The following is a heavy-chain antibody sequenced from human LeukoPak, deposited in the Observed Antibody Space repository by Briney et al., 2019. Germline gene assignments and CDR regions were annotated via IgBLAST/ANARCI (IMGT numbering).Heavy chain of an antibody. D-gene: IGHD5-18*01. CDR2: ISGSLDST. V-gene: IGHV3-23*01. Sequence: GGSLRLSCATSGFRLRSYGMSWVRQAPGKGLEWVSSISGSLDSTYYADSVKGRFTISRDNSKNILSLQMNSLRAEDTALYYCVKDLGYSFGRPFDYWGQGTLVTVSS. CDR1: GFRLRSYG. CDR3: VKDLGYSFGRPFDY. J-gene: IGHJ4*02.